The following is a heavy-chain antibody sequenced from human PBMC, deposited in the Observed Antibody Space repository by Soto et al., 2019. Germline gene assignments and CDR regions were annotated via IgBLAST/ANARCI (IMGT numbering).Heavy chain of an antibody. CDR3: ARRWRGSSSWLDWFDP. CDR1: GDSISSYY. V-gene: IGHV4-59*08. J-gene: IGHJ5*02. D-gene: IGHD2-2*01. Sequence: PSETLSLTCTVSGDSISSYYWSWVRQPPGKGLEWIGYIDKSGYTNYNPSLKSRVFISIDTSKNQFSLKLRSVTAADTAVYYCARRWRGSSSWLDWFDPWGQGTPVTVSS. CDR2: IDKSGYT.